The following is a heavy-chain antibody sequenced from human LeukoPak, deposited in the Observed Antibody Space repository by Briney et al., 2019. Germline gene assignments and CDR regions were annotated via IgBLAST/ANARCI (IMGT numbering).Heavy chain of an antibody. Sequence: GGSLRLSCAASGFTFSSYSMNWVRQAPGKGLEWVSSISSSSSYIYYADSVKGRFTISRDNAKNSLYLQMNSLRAEDTAVYYCARSLITMVRGESGSDYWGQGTLVTVSS. D-gene: IGHD3-10*01. CDR1: GFTFSSYS. J-gene: IGHJ4*02. CDR3: ARSLITMVRGESGSDY. CDR2: ISSSSSYI. V-gene: IGHV3-21*01.